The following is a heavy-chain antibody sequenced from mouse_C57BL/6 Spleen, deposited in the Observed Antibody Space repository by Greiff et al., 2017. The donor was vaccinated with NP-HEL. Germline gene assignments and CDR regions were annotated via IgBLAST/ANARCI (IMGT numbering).Heavy chain of an antibody. Sequence: QVQLQQPGAELVRPGTSVKLSCKASGYTFTSYWMHWVKQRPGQGLEWIGVIDPSDSYTNYNQKFKGKATLTVDTSSSTAYMQLSSLTSEDSAVYYCARWLLRNYAMDYWGQGTSVTVSS. J-gene: IGHJ4*01. V-gene: IGHV1-59*01. D-gene: IGHD2-3*01. CDR2: IDPSDSYT. CDR3: ARWLLRNYAMDY. CDR1: GYTFTSYW.